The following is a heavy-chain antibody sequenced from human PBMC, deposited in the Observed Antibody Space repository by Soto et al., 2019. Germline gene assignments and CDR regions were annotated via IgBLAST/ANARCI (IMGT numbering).Heavy chain of an antibody. V-gene: IGHV1-8*01. CDR2: MNPNSGNT. CDR1: GYTFTSYD. J-gene: IGHJ6*02. CDR3: AKSLRYCSGGSCPPLYYYGMDV. Sequence: ASVKVSCKASGYTFTSYDINWVRQATGQGREWMGWMNPNSGNTGYAQKFQGRVTMTRNTSISTAYMELSSLRSEDTAVYYCAKSLRYCSGGSCPPLYYYGMDVWGQGTTVTVSS. D-gene: IGHD2-15*01.